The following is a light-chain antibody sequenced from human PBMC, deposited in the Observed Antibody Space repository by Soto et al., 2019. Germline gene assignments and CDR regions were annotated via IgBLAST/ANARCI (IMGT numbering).Light chain of an antibody. CDR2: KAS. CDR1: QSISSW. CDR3: QQYNSYSWT. J-gene: IGKJ1*01. V-gene: IGKV1-5*03. Sequence: DIQVTHSPSTPSASVGDRVTIPCRASQSISSWLAWYQQKPGKAPKLLIYKASSIESGVPSRFSGSGSGTEFTLTISSLQPEDFATYYCQQYNSYSWTFGQGTKVDIK.